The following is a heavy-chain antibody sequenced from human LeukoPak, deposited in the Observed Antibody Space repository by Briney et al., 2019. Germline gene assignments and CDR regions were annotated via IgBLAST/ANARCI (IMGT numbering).Heavy chain of an antibody. CDR2: IYYSGST. J-gene: IGHJ4*02. CDR1: GGSMRSSDYY. V-gene: IGHV4-39*01. CDR3: ASTILGATTWDFDY. D-gene: IGHD1-26*01. Sequence: PSETLSLTCTVSGGSMRSSDYYWRWIRQLPGKGLERIGSIYYSGSTYYNPSLKSRVTISVDTSKNQFSLRLSSVTAADTAVYYCASTILGATTWDFDYWGQGTLVTVSS.